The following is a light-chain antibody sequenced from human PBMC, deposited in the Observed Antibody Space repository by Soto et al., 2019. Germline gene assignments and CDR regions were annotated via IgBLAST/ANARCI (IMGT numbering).Light chain of an antibody. J-gene: IGLJ2*01. V-gene: IGLV6-57*04. Sequence: FMLTQPHSVSESPGKTVTISCTRSSGSIASNYVQWYQQRPGSAPTTVIYEDNQRPSGVPDRFSGSIDSSSNSASLNISGLKTEDEADYYCQSYDSSIVVFGGGTKLTVL. CDR1: SGSIASNY. CDR3: QSYDSSIVV. CDR2: EDN.